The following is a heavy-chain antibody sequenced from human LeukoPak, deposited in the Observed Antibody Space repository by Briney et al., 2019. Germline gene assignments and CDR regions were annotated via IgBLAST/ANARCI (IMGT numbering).Heavy chain of an antibody. D-gene: IGHD3-10*01. CDR2: ISSSSYI. CDR3: ARDLRYYYGSGNVLYNWFDP. J-gene: IGHJ5*02. CDR1: GFTFSSYS. Sequence: GGSLRLSCAASGFTFSSYSMNWVRQAPGKGLEWVSSISSSSYIYYADSVKGRFTISRDDAKNSLYLQMNSLRAEDTAVYYCARDLRYYYGSGNVLYNWFDPWGQGTLVTVSS. V-gene: IGHV3-21*01.